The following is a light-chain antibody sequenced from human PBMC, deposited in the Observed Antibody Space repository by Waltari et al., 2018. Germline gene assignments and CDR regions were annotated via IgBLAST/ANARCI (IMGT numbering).Light chain of an antibody. CDR3: QHYNNWPMYT. V-gene: IGKV3-15*01. J-gene: IGKJ2*01. CDR1: QSISNN. CDR2: GAS. Sequence: EIVMTQSTATLSVSPGERASLSCRASQSISNNLAWYQQKPGQAPRLLIYGASTRATGIPARFSGTGSATEFTLTISSLQSEDFAVYYCQHYNNWPMYTFGQGTKLEMK.